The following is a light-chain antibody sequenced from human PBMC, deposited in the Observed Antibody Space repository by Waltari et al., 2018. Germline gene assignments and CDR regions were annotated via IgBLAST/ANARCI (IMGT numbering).Light chain of an antibody. CDR3: CSYGGSSTFVI. V-gene: IGLV2-23*02. CDR2: QVS. CDR1: SSAVGSFNL. J-gene: IGLJ2*01. Sequence: QSALTQPASVSGSPGQSITISCTGTSSAVGSFNLVSWYQQHPNNAPKLMIYQVSKRPSGLSHRFSRSESGNTASLTISGLQAEDEAEYYCCSYGGSSTFVIFGGGTKLTVL.